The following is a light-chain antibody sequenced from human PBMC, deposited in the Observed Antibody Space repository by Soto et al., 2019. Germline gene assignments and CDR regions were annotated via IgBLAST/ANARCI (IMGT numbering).Light chain of an antibody. J-gene: IGKJ3*01. Sequence: EIVLTQSPGTLSLSPGERATLSCRASQSVSSSYLAWYQQKPGQAPRLLIYGASSRATGIPDRFSGSGSGTDFTLTISRLEPEDFAVYYCQQYGSPPPTTFGPGTKVDIK. CDR2: GAS. CDR3: QQYGSPPPTT. CDR1: QSVSSSY. V-gene: IGKV3-20*01.